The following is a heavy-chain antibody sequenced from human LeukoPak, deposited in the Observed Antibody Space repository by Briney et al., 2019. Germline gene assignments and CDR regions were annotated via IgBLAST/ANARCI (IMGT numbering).Heavy chain of an antibody. J-gene: IGHJ4*02. D-gene: IGHD6-13*01. CDR2: ISYDGNNQ. CDR1: RFTFSTYG. CDR3: ARERIAAAGSFDY. Sequence: GGSLRLSCAASRFTFSTYGMHWVRQAPGKGLEWVAVISYDGNNQYYADSVKGRFTISRDNSKSTLYLQMNSLRGEDTAVYYCARERIAAAGSFDYWGQGTLVTVSS. V-gene: IGHV3-30*03.